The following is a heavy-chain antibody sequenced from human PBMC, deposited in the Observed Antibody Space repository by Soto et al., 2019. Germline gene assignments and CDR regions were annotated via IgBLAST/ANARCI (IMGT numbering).Heavy chain of an antibody. D-gene: IGHD2-21*02. V-gene: IGHV3-30-3*01. Sequence: QVQLVESGGGVVQPGRSLRLSCAASGFTFSSYAMHWVRQAPGKGLEWVAVISYDGSNKYYADSVKGRFTISRDNSKNTLYLQMNSLRAEDTAVYYCARERLVTRSWFDPWGQGTLVTVSS. CDR2: ISYDGSNK. CDR3: ARERLVTRSWFDP. CDR1: GFTFSSYA. J-gene: IGHJ5*02.